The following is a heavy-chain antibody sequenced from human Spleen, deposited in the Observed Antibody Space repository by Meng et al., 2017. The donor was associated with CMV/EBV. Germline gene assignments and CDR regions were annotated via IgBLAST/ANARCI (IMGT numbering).Heavy chain of an antibody. CDR1: GYSLTDLP. J-gene: IGHJ4*02. Sequence: ASVKVSCKVSGYSLTDLPMHWVRQAPGKGLEWMGGFDPVDAETVYARRFQGRVTMTADTSTDTAYMELSSLRSDDTAVYYCTTETADYGGDARWYFDSWGQGTLVTVSS. CDR2: FDPVDAET. V-gene: IGHV1-24*01. D-gene: IGHD4-23*01. CDR3: TTETADYGGDARWYFDS.